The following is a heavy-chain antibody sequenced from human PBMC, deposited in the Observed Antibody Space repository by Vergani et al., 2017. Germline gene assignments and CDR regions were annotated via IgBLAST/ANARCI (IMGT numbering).Heavy chain of an antibody. V-gene: IGHV3-21*01. J-gene: IGHJ1*01. Sequence: EVQLVESGGGLVKPGGSLRLSCVASGFTFVSYSMNWVRQAPGKGLEWVSFISSSSSYRYYADSVKGRFTISRDNGEYSLLLQMNSLRPEDTAVYYCASGVPGYQLATQYFQHWGQGTLVTVSS. CDR2: ISSSSSYR. D-gene: IGHD2-2*01. CDR3: ASGVPGYQLATQYFQH. CDR1: GFTFVSYS.